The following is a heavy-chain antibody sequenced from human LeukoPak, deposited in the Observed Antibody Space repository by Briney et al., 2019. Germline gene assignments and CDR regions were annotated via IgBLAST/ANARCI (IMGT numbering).Heavy chain of an antibody. D-gene: IGHD3-22*01. J-gene: IGHJ4*02. CDR2: IYYSGST. CDR3: AGGGSGYYYDHPRFDY. V-gene: IGHV4-39*01. CDR1: GGSISSSSYY. Sequence: PSQTLSLTCTVPGGSISSSSYYWGWIRQPPGKGLEWIGSIYYSGSTYYNPSLKSRVTISVDTSKNQFSLKLRSMAASDTAVYYCAGGGSGYYYDHPRFDYWGQGTLVTVSS.